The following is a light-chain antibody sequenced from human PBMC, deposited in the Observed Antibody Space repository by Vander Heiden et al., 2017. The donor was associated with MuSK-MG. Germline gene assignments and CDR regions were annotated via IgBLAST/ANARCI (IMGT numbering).Light chain of an antibody. CDR1: QDISNY. CDR3: EHYDHLSGT. Sequence: IQMTQSPSSLSASVGDRVTITCQASQDISNYLNWYQQKPEQAPKLLICDASNLETGVPSGFSGSGSGTEFTFAISSLQPEDMATDYGEHYDHLSGTFGRGTKVEIK. J-gene: IGKJ4*01. CDR2: DAS. V-gene: IGKV1-33*01.